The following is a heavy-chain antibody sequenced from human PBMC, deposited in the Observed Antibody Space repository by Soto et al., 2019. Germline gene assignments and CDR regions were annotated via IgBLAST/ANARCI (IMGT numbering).Heavy chain of an antibody. CDR1: GYSFTSYW. CDR2: IYPGDSDT. J-gene: IGHJ3*02. CDR3: ARRRNPGIAAAGDAFDI. D-gene: IGHD6-13*01. V-gene: IGHV5-51*03. Sequence: EVQLVQSGAEVKKPGESLKISCKGSGYSFTSYWIGWLRQMPGKGLEWMGIIYPGDSDTRYSPSFQGQITISADKSISTAYLQWSSLKASDTAMYYCARRRNPGIAAAGDAFDIWGQGTMVTVSS.